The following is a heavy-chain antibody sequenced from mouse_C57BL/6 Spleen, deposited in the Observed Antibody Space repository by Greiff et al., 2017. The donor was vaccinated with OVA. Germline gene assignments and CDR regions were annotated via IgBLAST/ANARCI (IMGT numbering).Heavy chain of an antibody. CDR3: ARSSDYYGGGFAY. V-gene: IGHV1-82*01. CDR2: IYPGDGDT. J-gene: IGHJ3*01. CDR1: GYAFSSSW. Sequence: VQLQQSGPELVKPGASVKISCKASGYAFSSSWMNWVKQRPGKGLEWIGRIYPGDGDTNYNGKFKGKATLTADKSSSTAYMQLSSLTSEDSAVYFYARSSDYYGGGFAYWGQGTLVTVSA. D-gene: IGHD1-1*01.